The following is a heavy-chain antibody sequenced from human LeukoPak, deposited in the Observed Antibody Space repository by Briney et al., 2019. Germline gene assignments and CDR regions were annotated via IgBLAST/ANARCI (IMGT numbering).Heavy chain of an antibody. CDR3: ARWTVAGRFFDY. J-gene: IGHJ4*02. Sequence: GGSLRLSCAASGFTFSNYWMTWVRPAPGKGLEWVANVKQDGSEQYYVDSVKGRFTISRDNAKNSLYLQMNSLRAEDTAVYYCARWTVAGRFFDYWGQGTLVTVSS. V-gene: IGHV3-7*03. CDR2: VKQDGSEQ. D-gene: IGHD6-19*01. CDR1: GFTFSNYW.